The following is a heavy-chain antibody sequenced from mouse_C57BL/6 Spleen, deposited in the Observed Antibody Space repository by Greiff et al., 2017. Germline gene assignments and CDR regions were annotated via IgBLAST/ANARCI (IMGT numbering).Heavy chain of an antibody. Sequence: EVMLVESGGGLVQPGGSMKLSCVASGFTFSNYWMNWVRQSPEKGLEWVAQIRLKSDNYATHYAESVKGRFTISRDDSKSSVYLQMNNLRAEDTGIYYCTGLGGPYFDYWGQGTTLTVSS. CDR2: IRLKSDNYAT. CDR1: GFTFSNYW. CDR3: TGLGGPYFDY. D-gene: IGHD4-1*01. J-gene: IGHJ2*01. V-gene: IGHV6-3*01.